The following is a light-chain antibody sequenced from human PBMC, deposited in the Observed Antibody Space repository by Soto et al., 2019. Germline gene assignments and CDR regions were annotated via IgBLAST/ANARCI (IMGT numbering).Light chain of an antibody. CDR2: AAS. CDR3: QQIYSIPSK. Sequence: DIQMTQSPSSLSASVGDRVTITCRASQSISSYLNWYQQKPGKAPKLLIYAASSLQSGVPSRFSGSGSGTDFTLTISSLQPEDFATYYCQQIYSIPSKLGQGTKVDI. J-gene: IGKJ1*01. CDR1: QSISSY. V-gene: IGKV1-39*01.